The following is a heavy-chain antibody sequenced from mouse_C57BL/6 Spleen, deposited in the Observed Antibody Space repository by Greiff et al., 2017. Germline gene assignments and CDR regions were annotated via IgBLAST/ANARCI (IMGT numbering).Heavy chain of an antibody. V-gene: IGHV5-16*01. CDR1: GFTFSDYY. J-gene: IGHJ1*03. Sequence: EVMLVESEGGLVQPGSSMKLSCTASGFTFSDYYMAWVRQVPEKGLEWVANINYDGSSTYYLDSLKSRFIISRDNAKNILYLQMSSLKSEDTATYYGARRYYYGSSYWYFDVWGTGTTVTVSS. D-gene: IGHD1-1*01. CDR2: INYDGSST. CDR3: ARRYYYGSSYWYFDV.